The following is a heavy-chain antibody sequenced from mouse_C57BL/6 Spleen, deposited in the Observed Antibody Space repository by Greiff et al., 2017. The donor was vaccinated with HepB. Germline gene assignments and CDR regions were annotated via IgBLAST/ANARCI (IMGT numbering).Heavy chain of an antibody. CDR1: GFTFSSYG. V-gene: IGHV5-6*01. D-gene: IGHD1-1*01. Sequence: EVKVVESGGDLVKPGGSLKLSCAASGFTFSSYGMSWVRQTPDKRLEWVATISSGGSYTYYPDSVKGRFTISRDNAKNTLYLQMSSLKSEDTAMYYCARHYYGSSYHDWYFDVWGTGTTVTVSS. CDR3: ARHYYGSSYHDWYFDV. J-gene: IGHJ1*03. CDR2: ISSGGSYT.